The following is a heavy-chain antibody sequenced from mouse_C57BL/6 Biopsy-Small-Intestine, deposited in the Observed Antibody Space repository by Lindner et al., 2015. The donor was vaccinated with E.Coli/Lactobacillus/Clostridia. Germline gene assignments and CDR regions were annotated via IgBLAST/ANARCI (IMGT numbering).Heavy chain of an antibody. CDR3: ARRVYSYYSYGGYFDV. J-gene: IGHJ1*01. D-gene: IGHD2-12*01. CDR1: GYSFTGYY. V-gene: IGHV1-42*01. Sequence: VQLQESGPELVEPGASVKISCKASGYSFTGYYMHWVKQSPEKSLEWIGEINPSTGGTTYNQKFKAKATLTVDKSSSTAYMQLKSLTSEDSAVYYCARRVYSYYSYGGYFDVWGAGTTVTVSS. CDR2: INPSTGGT.